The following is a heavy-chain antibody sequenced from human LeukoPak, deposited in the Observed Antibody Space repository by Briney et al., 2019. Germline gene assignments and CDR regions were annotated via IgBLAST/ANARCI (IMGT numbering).Heavy chain of an antibody. Sequence: GASLKVSCKASGYTFTSYDINWVRQAPGQRVEWMGWMNTRSGNTGYAQKFQDKVTITMNTSISTAYMELSSLRSEVTAVYYCARNRIAVAGTRWFDPWGQGTLVTVSS. CDR3: ARNRIAVAGTRWFDP. CDR2: MNTRSGNT. D-gene: IGHD6-19*01. V-gene: IGHV1-8*01. CDR1: GYTFTSYD. J-gene: IGHJ5*02.